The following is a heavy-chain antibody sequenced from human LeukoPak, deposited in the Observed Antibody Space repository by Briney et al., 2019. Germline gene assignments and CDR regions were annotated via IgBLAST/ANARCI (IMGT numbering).Heavy chain of an antibody. CDR1: GGSISSDY. CDR3: AKSKATMNWFDP. J-gene: IGHJ5*02. Sequence: SETLSLTCTASGGSISSDYWSWIRQPPGKGLEWIGYVHYRGSTNYNPSLESRVTISVDTSKNQFSLKLSSVTAADTAVYYCAKSKATMNWFDPWGQGTLVTVSS. V-gene: IGHV4-59*01. CDR2: VHYRGST. D-gene: IGHD5-12*01.